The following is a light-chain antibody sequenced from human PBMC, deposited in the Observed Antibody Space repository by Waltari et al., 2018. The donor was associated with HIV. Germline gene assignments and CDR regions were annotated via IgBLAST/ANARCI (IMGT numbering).Light chain of an antibody. Sequence: EIVMTQSPATLSVSPGEGATLSCRASQSVSSNLAWYRQKPGQAPRLLVYGASTRATGIPARFSASGYGTEFTLTISSLQSEDFAVYYCQQYNSWPRTFAQGTKVEIK. CDR1: QSVSSN. J-gene: IGKJ1*01. CDR3: QQYNSWPRT. V-gene: IGKV3-15*01. CDR2: GAS.